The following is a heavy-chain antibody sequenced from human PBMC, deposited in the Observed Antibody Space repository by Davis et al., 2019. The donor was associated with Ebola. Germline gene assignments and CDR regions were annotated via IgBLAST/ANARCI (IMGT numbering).Heavy chain of an antibody. J-gene: IGHJ4*02. CDR2: ISYDGSNK. Sequence: GESLKIPCAASGFTFSSYGMHWVRQAPGKGLEWVAVISYDGSNKYYADSVKGRFTISRDNSKNTLYLQMNSLRAEDTAVYYCAKDLEHYWGQGTLVTVSS. D-gene: IGHD3-3*01. V-gene: IGHV3-30*18. CDR3: AKDLEHY. CDR1: GFTFSSYG.